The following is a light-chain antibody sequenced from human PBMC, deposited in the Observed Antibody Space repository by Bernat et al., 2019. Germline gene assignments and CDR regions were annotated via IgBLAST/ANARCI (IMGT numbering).Light chain of an antibody. V-gene: IGLV1-51*02. CDR3: GTWDSSRSAWV. CDR2: ENN. CDR1: SSNIGYNY. J-gene: IGLJ3*02. Sequence: QSVLTQPPSVSAAPGQKVTISCSGSSSNIGYNYVSWYQQLPGTAPKLLIYENNKRPSGIPDRFSDSKSGTSATLGITGLQTGDEDDYYCGTWDSSRSAWVFGGGTKLTV.